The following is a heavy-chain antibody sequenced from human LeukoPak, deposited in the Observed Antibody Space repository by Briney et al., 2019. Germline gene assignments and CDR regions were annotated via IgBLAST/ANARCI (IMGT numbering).Heavy chain of an antibody. V-gene: IGHV1-69*01. Sequence: SVKVSCKASGGTFSSYAISWVRQAPGQGLEWMGGIIPIFGTANYAQKFQGRVTITADESTSTAYMELSSLRSEDTAVYYCARLTYYYDSSGLDAFDIWGQGTMVTVSS. CDR2: IIPIFGTA. CDR3: ARLTYYYDSSGLDAFDI. D-gene: IGHD3-22*01. CDR1: GGTFSSYA. J-gene: IGHJ3*02.